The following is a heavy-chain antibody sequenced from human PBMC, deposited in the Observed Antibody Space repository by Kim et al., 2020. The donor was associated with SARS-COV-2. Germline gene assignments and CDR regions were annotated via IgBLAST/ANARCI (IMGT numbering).Heavy chain of an antibody. J-gene: IGHJ4*02. CDR2: ISYDGSNK. CDR3: AKDPGVYAILGQGGFDY. CDR1: GFTFSSYG. V-gene: IGHV3-30*18. Sequence: GGSLRLSCAASGFTFSSYGMHWVRQAPGKGLEWVAVISYDGSNKYYADSVKGRFTISRDNSKNTLYLQMNSLRAEDTAVYYCAKDPGVYAILGQGGFDYWGQGTLVTVSS. D-gene: IGHD2-8*01.